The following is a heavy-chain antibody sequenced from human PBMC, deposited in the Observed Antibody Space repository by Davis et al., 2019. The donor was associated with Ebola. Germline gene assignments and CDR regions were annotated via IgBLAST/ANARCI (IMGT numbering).Heavy chain of an antibody. J-gene: IGHJ4*02. Sequence: GESLKISCAASGFTFSNYAMPWVRQAPGKGLEWVAVISYDGRNKYYADSVKGRFTISRDNSKNTLYLQMNNLRTEDTAVYYCARARHSSTWFLGDFDYWGQGTLVTVSS. CDR2: ISYDGRNK. CDR3: ARARHSSTWFLGDFDY. D-gene: IGHD6-13*01. CDR1: GFTFSNYA. V-gene: IGHV3-30-3*01.